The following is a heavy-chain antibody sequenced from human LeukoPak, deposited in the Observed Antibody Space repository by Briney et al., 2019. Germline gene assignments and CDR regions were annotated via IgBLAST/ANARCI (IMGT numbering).Heavy chain of an antibody. CDR1: GGSFSGYY. CDR2: INHSGRT. V-gene: IGHV4-34*01. J-gene: IGHJ3*02. CDR3: ARFPRPYITMVRGVNDAFDI. Sequence: SETLSLTCAVYGGSFSGYYWSWIRQPPGKGLEWIGEINHSGRTNYNPSLKSRVTISVDTSKNQFSLKLSSVTAADTAVYYCARFPRPYITMVRGVNDAFDIWGQGTMVAVSS. D-gene: IGHD3-10*01.